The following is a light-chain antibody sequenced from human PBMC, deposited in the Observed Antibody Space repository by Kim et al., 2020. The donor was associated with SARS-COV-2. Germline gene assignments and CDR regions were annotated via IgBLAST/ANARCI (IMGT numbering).Light chain of an antibody. Sequence: QSALTQPPSVSGFPGQSVTISCTGTSNDVGTGNRVSWYQQPPGTAPKLMIYEVTYRPSGVPDRFSGSKSGNTASLTISGLQAEDEADYYCTSYTNSRTYVFGTGTKVTVL. CDR3: TSYTNSRTYV. J-gene: IGLJ1*01. CDR2: EVT. V-gene: IGLV2-18*02. CDR1: SNDVGTGNR.